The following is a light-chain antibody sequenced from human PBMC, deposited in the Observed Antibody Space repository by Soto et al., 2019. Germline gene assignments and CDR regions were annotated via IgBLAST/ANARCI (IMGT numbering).Light chain of an antibody. Sequence: DIVMTQSPDSLAVSLGERATINCKSSQNLLYSSNNKNYLAWYQQTPGQPPKLLIYWASTLEYGVPDRFSGSGSGTDFTLTNSSLQAEDVAVYYCHQYYSTPHTFGQGTKVEIK. CDR3: HQYYSTPHT. V-gene: IGKV4-1*01. CDR1: QNLLYSSNNKNY. CDR2: WAS. J-gene: IGKJ1*01.